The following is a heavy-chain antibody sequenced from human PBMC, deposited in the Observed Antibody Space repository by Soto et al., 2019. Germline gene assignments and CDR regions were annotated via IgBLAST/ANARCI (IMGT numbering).Heavy chain of an antibody. V-gene: IGHV3-21*01. CDR2: ISSSSSYI. J-gene: IGHJ3*02. CDR1: GFTFSSYS. CDR3: AIYPLTVVTPLVAFDI. D-gene: IGHD2-15*01. Sequence: EVQLVESGGGLVKPGVSLRLSGADSGFTFSSYSMNWVRQAPGKGLEWVSSISSSSSYIYYADSVKGRFTISRDNAKNSLDLQMNSLRAEDTAVYYWAIYPLTVVTPLVAFDIWGQGTMVTVSS.